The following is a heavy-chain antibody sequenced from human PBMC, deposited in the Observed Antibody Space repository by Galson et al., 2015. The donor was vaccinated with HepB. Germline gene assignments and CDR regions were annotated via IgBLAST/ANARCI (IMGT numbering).Heavy chain of an antibody. Sequence: SVKVSCKASGYTFTSFAMNWVRQAPGQGLEWMGWLNTNTGNPTYAQGFTGRFVLSLDTSVSTAYLQISGLKDEDTAVYYCARDGSGSYRYGMDVWGQGTTVTVSS. D-gene: IGHD1-26*01. CDR2: LNTNTGNP. CDR1: GYTFTSFA. CDR3: ARDGSGSYRYGMDV. J-gene: IGHJ6*02. V-gene: IGHV7-4-1*02.